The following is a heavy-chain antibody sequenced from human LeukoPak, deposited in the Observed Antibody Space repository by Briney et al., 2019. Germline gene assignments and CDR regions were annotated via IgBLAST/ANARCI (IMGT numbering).Heavy chain of an antibody. CDR3: ASYCSGGSCYVGGY. J-gene: IGHJ4*02. Sequence: GGSLRLSCAASGFTSGRYWMSWVRQAPGKGLEWVANIKQDGSVRYYVDSVKGRFTISRDNAENLLYLQMNSLRAEDTAVYYCASYCSGGSCYVGGYWGQGTLVTVSS. CDR2: IKQDGSVR. V-gene: IGHV3-7*01. CDR1: GFTSGRYW. D-gene: IGHD2-15*01.